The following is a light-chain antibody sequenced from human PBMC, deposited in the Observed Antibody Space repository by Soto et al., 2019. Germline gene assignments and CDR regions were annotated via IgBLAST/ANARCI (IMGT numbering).Light chain of an antibody. J-gene: IGLJ2*01. Sequence: QSVLAQPPSVSAAPGQKVTISCSGSNSNIGNNYVSWYQQLPGTAPKLLIYDTNERPSGIPDRFSGSKSGTSATLDITGLQTGDEADYYCGTWDSSLSVGRIGGVTKLSVL. CDR1: NSNIGNNY. V-gene: IGLV1-51*01. CDR2: DTN. CDR3: GTWDSSLSVGR.